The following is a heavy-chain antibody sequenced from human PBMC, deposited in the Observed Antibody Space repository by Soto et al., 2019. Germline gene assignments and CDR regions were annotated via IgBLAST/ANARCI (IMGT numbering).Heavy chain of an antibody. CDR3: ARCQYYNFWSGYYNTIDY. CDR1: GYTFTSYG. V-gene: IGHV1-18*01. J-gene: IGHJ4*02. D-gene: IGHD3-3*01. CDR2: ISAYNGNT. Sequence: ASVKVSCKASGYTFTSYGISWVRQAPGQGLEWMGWISAYNGNTNYAQKLQGRVTMTTDTSTSTAYMELRSLRSDDTAVYYCARCQYYNFWSGYYNTIDYWGQGTLVTVSS.